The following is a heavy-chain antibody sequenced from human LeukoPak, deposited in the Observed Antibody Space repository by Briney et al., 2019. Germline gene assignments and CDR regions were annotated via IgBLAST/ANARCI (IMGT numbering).Heavy chain of an antibody. CDR1: GFTFTSYA. CDR2: ISGSGGST. D-gene: IGHD2-2*01. CDR3: AKLGYCSSTSCSPIDY. Sequence: GGPLGSPGPASGFTFTSYAMSGVRQVPGKGREGSPAISGSGGSTYYADSVKGRFTISRDNSKNTLYLQMNSLRAEDTAVYYCAKLGYCSSTSCSPIDYWGQGTLVTVSS. V-gene: IGHV3-23*01. J-gene: IGHJ4*02.